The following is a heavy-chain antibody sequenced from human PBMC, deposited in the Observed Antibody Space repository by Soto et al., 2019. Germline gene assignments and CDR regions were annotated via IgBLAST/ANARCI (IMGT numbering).Heavy chain of an antibody. D-gene: IGHD3-22*01. CDR2: FDPEDGET. CDR3: ATDRYYYDMRYYYGMDV. J-gene: IGHJ6*02. Sequence: ASVKVSCKVSGYTLTELSMHWVRQAPGKGLEWMGGFDPEDGETIYAQKYQGRDTMTEETSTDTAYMELRSLRYEDKAVYNCATDRYYYDMRYYYGMDVWGQGTTVTVSS. V-gene: IGHV1-24*01. CDR1: GYTLTELS.